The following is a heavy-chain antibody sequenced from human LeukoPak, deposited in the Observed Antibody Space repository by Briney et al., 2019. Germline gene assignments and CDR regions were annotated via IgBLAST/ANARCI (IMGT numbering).Heavy chain of an antibody. CDR3: ARLWSGSLDY. J-gene: IGHJ4*02. D-gene: IGHD3-10*01. V-gene: IGHV5-51*01. CDR2: IYPGDSDT. Sequence: GESLKISCKASGYSFTTHWIAWVRQIPGKGLEWMGIIYPGDSDTRYSPSFQGQVTISADKSISTAYLQWSSLKASETAMYFCARLWSGSLDYWGQGTLVTVSS. CDR1: GYSFTTHW.